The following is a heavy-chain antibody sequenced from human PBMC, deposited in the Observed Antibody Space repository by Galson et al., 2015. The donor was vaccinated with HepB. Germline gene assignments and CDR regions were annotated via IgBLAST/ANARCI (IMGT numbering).Heavy chain of an antibody. Sequence: TLSLTCAVYGGSFIANYWSWIRQPPGKGLEWIGEISHSGSPNYNPSLKSRVTISLDTSKNQFSLKLNSVTAADTAVYYCARVSAYYYDSSGYLDYWGQGTLVTVSS. J-gene: IGHJ4*02. V-gene: IGHV4-34*01. CDR1: GGSFIANY. CDR2: ISHSGSP. CDR3: ARVSAYYYDSSGYLDY. D-gene: IGHD3-22*01.